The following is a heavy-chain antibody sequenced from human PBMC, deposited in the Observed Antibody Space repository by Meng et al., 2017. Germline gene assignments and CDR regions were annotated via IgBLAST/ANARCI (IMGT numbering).Heavy chain of an antibody. CDR2: INHSGST. J-gene: IGHJ5*02. Sequence: QVLRQQWGAGLWKPSETRSLTGAVYGGSFSGYYWSWIRQPPGKGLEWIGEINHSGSTNYNPSLKSRVTISVDTSKNQFSLKLSSVTAADTAVYYCARRRGGSSDWFDPWGQGTLVTVSS. D-gene: IGHD6-6*01. V-gene: IGHV4-34*01. CDR1: GGSFSGYY. CDR3: ARRRGGSSDWFDP.